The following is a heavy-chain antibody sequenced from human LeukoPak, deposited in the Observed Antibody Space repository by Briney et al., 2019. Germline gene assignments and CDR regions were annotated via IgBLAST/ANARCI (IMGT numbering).Heavy chain of an antibody. D-gene: IGHD2-2*02. Sequence: GGSLRLSCAASGFTVSSNYMSWVRQAPGKGLEWVSVIYSGGSTYYADSVKGRFTISRDNSKNTLYLQMNSLRAEDTAVYYCARDLYPGGGRRGKKVDAFDIWGQGTMVTVSS. J-gene: IGHJ3*02. CDR2: IYSGGST. CDR1: GFTVSSNY. V-gene: IGHV3-53*01. CDR3: ARDLYPGGGRRGKKVDAFDI.